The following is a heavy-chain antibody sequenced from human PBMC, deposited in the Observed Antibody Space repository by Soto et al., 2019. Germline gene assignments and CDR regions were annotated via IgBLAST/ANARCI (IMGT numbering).Heavy chain of an antibody. CDR1: GFTFSNYA. CDR3: ARGRRFGTSGDVAFDF. Sequence: QVQLEESGGGVVQPGTSLRLSCEVSGFTFSNYAMHWVRLAPGKGLEWVAVISFDGGNKYYAESVKGRFTISRDNSKNTLSLQMNSLRAEDTAVYYCARGRRFGTSGDVAFDFWGQGTRVTVSS. CDR2: ISFDGGNK. D-gene: IGHD3-10*01. J-gene: IGHJ3*01. V-gene: IGHV3-30-3*01.